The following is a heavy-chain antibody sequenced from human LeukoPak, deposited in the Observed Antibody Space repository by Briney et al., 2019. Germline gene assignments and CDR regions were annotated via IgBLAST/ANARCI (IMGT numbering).Heavy chain of an antibody. J-gene: IGHJ3*02. D-gene: IGHD4-17*01. Sequence: GASVKVSCKASGYTFTGYYMHWVRQAPGQGLEWMGWINPNSGGTNYAQKIQGWVTMTRATSISTAYMELRRLRSDDTAVSYCARAERHSAGDDYGDFAYAFDIWGQGTMGTVSS. V-gene: IGHV1-2*04. CDR1: GYTFTGYY. CDR2: INPNSGGT. CDR3: ARAERHSAGDDYGDFAYAFDI.